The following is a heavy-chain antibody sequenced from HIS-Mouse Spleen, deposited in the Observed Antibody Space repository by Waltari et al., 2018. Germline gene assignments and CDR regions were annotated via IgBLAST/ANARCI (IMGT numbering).Heavy chain of an antibody. CDR2: ISYDGSNK. CDR1: GFTFSSYA. Sequence: GFTFSSYAMHWVRQAPGKGLEWVAVISYDGSNKYYADSVKGRFTISRDNSKNTLYLQMNSLRAEDTAVYYCAREHIAARYWYFDLWGRGTLVTVSS. D-gene: IGHD6-6*01. J-gene: IGHJ2*01. CDR3: AREHIAARYWYFDL. V-gene: IGHV3-30*04.